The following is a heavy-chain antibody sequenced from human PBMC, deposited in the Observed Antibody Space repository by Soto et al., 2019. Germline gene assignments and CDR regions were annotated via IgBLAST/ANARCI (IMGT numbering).Heavy chain of an antibody. D-gene: IGHD1-26*01. V-gene: IGHV3-15*01. CDR1: GFTFSNAW. Sequence: GGSLRLSCAASGFTFSNAWMSWVRQAPGKGLEWVGRIKSKTDGGTTDYAAPVKGRFTISRDDSKNTLYLQMNSLKTEDTAVYYCTTVLWVGATYLDYWGQGTLVTVSS. CDR2: IKSKTDGGTT. CDR3: TTVLWVGATYLDY. J-gene: IGHJ4*02.